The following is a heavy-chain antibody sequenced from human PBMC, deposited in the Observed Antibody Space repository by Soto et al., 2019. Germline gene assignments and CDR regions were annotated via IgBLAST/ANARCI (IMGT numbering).Heavy chain of an antibody. Sequence: PSETPSPTCDVFCGSISSSNWWGWVPQPPGKGLEWIGEIYHSGSTNFNPSLKSRVTISVDKSKNQISLKLRSVTAADTAVYYCARDLDPSGWPDYWGQGILVTVSS. CDR3: ARDLDPSGWPDY. J-gene: IGHJ4*02. D-gene: IGHD6-19*01. CDR1: CGSISSSNW. V-gene: IGHV4-4*02. CDR2: IYHSGST.